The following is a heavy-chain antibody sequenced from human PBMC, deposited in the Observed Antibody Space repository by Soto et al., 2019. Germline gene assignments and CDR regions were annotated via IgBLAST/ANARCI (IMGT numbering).Heavy chain of an antibody. Sequence: GASVKVSCKASGYTFTSYDINWVRQATGQGLEWMGWVNPSSGNTGYAQKFQGRVTMTRDTSTSTVYMELSSLRSEDTAVYYCARNDIVVVPAAISSGSYYYYYMDVWGKGTTVTVSS. CDR2: VNPSSGNT. CDR3: ARNDIVVVPAAISSGSYYYYYMDV. D-gene: IGHD2-2*02. J-gene: IGHJ6*03. V-gene: IGHV1-8*02. CDR1: GYTFTSYD.